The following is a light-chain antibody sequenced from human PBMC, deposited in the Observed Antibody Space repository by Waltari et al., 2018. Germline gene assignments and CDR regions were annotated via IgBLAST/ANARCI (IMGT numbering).Light chain of an antibody. J-gene: IGKJ3*01. V-gene: IGKV3-20*01. CDR2: GGS. Sequence: ELVLTQSPGSLSLPPGERANLSCRASQSVSSTYLAWCQQKPGQAPRLLIYGGSGRATGIPHRFSGSGSGTDFTLSISRLEPEDFAVYYCQHYGRSPPLTFGPGTKVDIK. CDR1: QSVSSTY. CDR3: QHYGRSPPLT.